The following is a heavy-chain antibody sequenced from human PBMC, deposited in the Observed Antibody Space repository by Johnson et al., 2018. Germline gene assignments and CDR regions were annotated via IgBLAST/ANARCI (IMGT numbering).Heavy chain of an antibody. CDR2: ISSSSYYI. CDR3: ATRITTGEDFQH. V-gene: IGHV3-21*01. J-gene: IGHJ1*01. Sequence: VQLVQSGGGLVKPGGSLRLSCGASGFTFSSYSMNWVRQSPGKGLEWVSSISSSSYYIYYADSVKGRFTISRDNAKNSLFLQRNSLRAEDTAVYYCATRITTGEDFQHWGQGTLVTVSS. D-gene: IGHD3-10*01. CDR1: GFTFSSYS.